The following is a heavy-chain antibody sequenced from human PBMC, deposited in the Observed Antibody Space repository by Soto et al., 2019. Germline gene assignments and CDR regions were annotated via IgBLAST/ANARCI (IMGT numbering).Heavy chain of an antibody. CDR1: GFTFSSYA. D-gene: IGHD3-9*01. Sequence: GSLRLSCAASGFTFSSYAMSWVRQAPGKGLEWVSAISGSGGSTYYADSVKGRFTISRDNSKNTLYLQMNSLRAEDTAVYYCAKVVRYFDWSPRYWYFDLWGRGTLVTVSS. CDR2: ISGSGGST. V-gene: IGHV3-23*01. J-gene: IGHJ2*01. CDR3: AKVVRYFDWSPRYWYFDL.